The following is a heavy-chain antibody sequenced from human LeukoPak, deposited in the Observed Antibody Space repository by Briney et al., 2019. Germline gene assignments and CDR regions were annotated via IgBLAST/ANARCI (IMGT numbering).Heavy chain of an antibody. CDR1: GYSLTSYW. V-gene: IGHV5-51*01. Sequence: GESLKISCKGSGYSLTSYWIGWVRQMPGKGLEWMGIIYPGDSDTRYSPSFQGQVTISADKSISTAYLQWSSLKASDTAMYYCARGRITMVRVPDYWGQGTLVTVSS. CDR3: ARGRITMVRVPDY. CDR2: IYPGDSDT. J-gene: IGHJ4*02. D-gene: IGHD3-10*01.